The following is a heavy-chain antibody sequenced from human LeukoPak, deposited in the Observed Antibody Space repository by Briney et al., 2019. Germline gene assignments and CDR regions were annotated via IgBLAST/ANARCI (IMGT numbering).Heavy chain of an antibody. CDR3: AKEGGDYDFWSGYALVDY. Sequence: RGCLRLSRAASGFTSRSYGMHWVRQGPGKGLGWGAVIWYEGSNKYYADSVKGRFTISRDNSKNTMYLQMNSLRAEDTAVYYCAKEGGDYDFWSGYALVDYWGQGTLVTVSS. V-gene: IGHV3-33*06. J-gene: IGHJ4*02. D-gene: IGHD3-3*01. CDR2: IWYEGSNK. CDR1: GFTSRSYG.